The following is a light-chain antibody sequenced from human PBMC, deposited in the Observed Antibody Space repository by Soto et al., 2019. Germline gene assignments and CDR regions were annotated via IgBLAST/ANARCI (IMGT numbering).Light chain of an antibody. CDR3: QQYNSYPYS. V-gene: IGKV1-5*03. J-gene: IGKJ2*03. Sequence: IQMTQSPSTLSASLGARLTITCRASKTIFSGLAWYQQKPGKAPKLLIYKASSLESGVPSRYSGSGSGTEFTLTISGLQPDDFAAYYCQQYNSYPYSFGQGTRLEI. CDR1: KTIFSG. CDR2: KAS.